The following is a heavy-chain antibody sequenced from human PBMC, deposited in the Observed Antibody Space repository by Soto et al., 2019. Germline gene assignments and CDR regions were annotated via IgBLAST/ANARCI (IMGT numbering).Heavy chain of an antibody. V-gene: IGHV3-21*01. J-gene: IGHJ4*02. CDR1: GFTFSSYS. D-gene: IGHD3-10*01. Sequence: GGSLRLSCAASGFTFSSYSMNWVRQAPGKGLEWVSSISSSSSYIYYADSVKGRFTISRDNAKNSLYLQMNSLRAEDTAVYYCARIPKYYYGSGRDYYFDYWSQGTLVTVSS. CDR3: ARIPKYYYGSGRDYYFDY. CDR2: ISSSSSYI.